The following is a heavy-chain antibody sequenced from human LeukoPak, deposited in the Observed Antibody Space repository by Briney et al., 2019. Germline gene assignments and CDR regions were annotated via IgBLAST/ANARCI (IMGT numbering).Heavy chain of an antibody. J-gene: IGHJ5*02. Sequence: PSETLSLTCTVSCGSISSSSYYWGWIRQPPGKGLEWIGSIYYSGSTYYNPSLKSRVTISVDTSKNQFSLKLSSVTAADTAVYYCAAVASPMYNWFDPWGQGTLVTVSS. CDR1: CGSISSSSYY. CDR3: AAVASPMYNWFDP. D-gene: IGHD6-19*01. CDR2: IYYSGST. V-gene: IGHV4-39*07.